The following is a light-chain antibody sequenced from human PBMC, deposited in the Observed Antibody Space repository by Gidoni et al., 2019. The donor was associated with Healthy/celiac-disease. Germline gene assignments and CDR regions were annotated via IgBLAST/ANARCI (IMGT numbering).Light chain of an antibody. CDR2: DAS. Sequence: DIQITQSPSSLSASVGDRVTITCQASQDISNYLNWYQQKPGKAPKLLIYDASNLETGVPSRLSGSGSGTDFTFDISSLQTEDIATYYCQQYDNPPLTFGGGTKVEIK. CDR1: QDISNY. V-gene: IGKV1-33*01. CDR3: QQYDNPPLT. J-gene: IGKJ4*01.